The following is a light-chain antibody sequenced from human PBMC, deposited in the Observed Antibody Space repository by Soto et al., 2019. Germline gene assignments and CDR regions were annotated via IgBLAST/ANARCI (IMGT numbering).Light chain of an antibody. Sequence: EIVLTQSPGTLSLSPGERATLSCRASQSVRSNYLAWYQQKPGQATRLLIYNSSTRATGIPDRFSGSGSGTDFTLTISRLEPEDFAHYYCQQYRDLPQTFGQGTQVEIK. CDR3: QQYRDLPQT. CDR1: QSVRSNY. J-gene: IGKJ1*01. CDR2: NSS. V-gene: IGKV3-20*01.